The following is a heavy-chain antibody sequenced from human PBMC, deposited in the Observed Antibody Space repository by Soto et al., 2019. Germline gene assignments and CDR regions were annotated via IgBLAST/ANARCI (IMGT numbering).Heavy chain of an antibody. CDR3: ARDRPGGSWSRDAFDI. Sequence: EVQLLESGGGLVQPGGSLRMSCSASGFAFSSCAVSGVRQAPGKGLGWVAVTSGSGGRTFYADSVEGRFTISRDNSKNTLYLQMNSLGADDTAMYFCARDRPGGSWSRDAFDIWGQGTMVTVSS. CDR1: GFAFSSCA. CDR2: TSGSGGRT. D-gene: IGHD6-13*01. J-gene: IGHJ3*02. V-gene: IGHV3-23*01.